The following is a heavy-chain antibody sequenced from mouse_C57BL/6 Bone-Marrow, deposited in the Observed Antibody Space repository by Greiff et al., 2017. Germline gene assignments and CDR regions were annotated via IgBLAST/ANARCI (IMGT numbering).Heavy chain of an antibody. CDR2: IYPGNSDT. V-gene: IGHV1-5*01. D-gene: IGHD2-12*01. CDR3: TVNYSPHWYFDV. Sequence: VQLQQSGTVLARPGASVKMSCKTSGFTFTSYWMHWVKQRPGQGLEWIGAIYPGNSDTSYNQKFKGKAKLTAVTSDSTAYMELSSLTNEDSAVYYCTVNYSPHWYFDVWGTGTTVTVSS. J-gene: IGHJ1*03. CDR1: GFTFTSYW.